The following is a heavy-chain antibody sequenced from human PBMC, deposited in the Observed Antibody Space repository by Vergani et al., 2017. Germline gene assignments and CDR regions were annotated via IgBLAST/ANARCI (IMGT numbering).Heavy chain of an antibody. CDR2: MNPHSGNT. V-gene: IGHV1-8*01. Sequence: QVQLVQSGAEVKKPGASVKVSCKASGYTFNSYDINWVRQATEQGLEWMGWMNPHSGNTGYAQKFQGRVTMTRNTYISTAYMELSSLRSEDTAVYYCSRPTDYDGDYVYAFDIWGQGTMVTVSS. CDR3: SRPTDYDGDYVYAFDI. J-gene: IGHJ3*02. CDR1: GYTFNSYD. D-gene: IGHD4-17*01.